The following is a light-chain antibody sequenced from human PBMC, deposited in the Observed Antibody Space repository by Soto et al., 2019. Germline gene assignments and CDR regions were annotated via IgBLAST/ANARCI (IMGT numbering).Light chain of an antibody. V-gene: IGKV1-5*03. J-gene: IGKJ1*01. CDR3: QHYSAYSPWT. CDR1: QSVDTW. CDR2: KAS. Sequence: DIQMTQSPSTLSASVGDRVTITCRASQSVDTWLAWFQQKPGRAPKVVIYKASNLESGVPSRFSGRGSATEFTLTISSLQPDDFATYYCQHYSAYSPWTFGQGTKVEIK.